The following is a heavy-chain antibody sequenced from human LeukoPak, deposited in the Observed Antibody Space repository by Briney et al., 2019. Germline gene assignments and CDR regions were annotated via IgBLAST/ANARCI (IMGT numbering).Heavy chain of an antibody. V-gene: IGHV3-21*01. J-gene: IGHJ4*02. Sequence: PGGSLRLSCAASGFTFSSYIMNWVRQAPGKGLGLVSSIISNGSYIYYADSVKGRFNISRHNAKNSLYLHMNSLRAGDSAVYCCARGCDMVWGVSPLDYWGQGTLVTVSS. D-gene: IGHD3-10*01. CDR3: ARGCDMVWGVSPLDY. CDR1: GFTFSSYI. CDR2: IISNGSYI.